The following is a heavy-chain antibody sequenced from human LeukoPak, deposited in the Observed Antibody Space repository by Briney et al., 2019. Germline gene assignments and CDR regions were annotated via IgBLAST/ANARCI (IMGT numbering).Heavy chain of an antibody. V-gene: IGHV4-59*01. Sequence: SETLSLTCTVSDGSITNYDWSWVRQPPGKGLEWIGYIYYSGSTNYNPSLKSRVTISVDTSKNQFSLKLSSVTAADTAVYYCARDRSSGWFGFDAFDIWGQGTMVTVSS. CDR3: ARDRSSGWFGFDAFDI. D-gene: IGHD6-19*01. CDR1: DGSITNYD. J-gene: IGHJ3*02. CDR2: IYYSGST.